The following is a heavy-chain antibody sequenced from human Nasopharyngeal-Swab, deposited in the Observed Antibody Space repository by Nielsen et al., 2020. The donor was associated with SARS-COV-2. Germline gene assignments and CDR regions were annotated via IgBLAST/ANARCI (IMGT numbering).Heavy chain of an antibody. J-gene: IGHJ4*02. Sequence: VRQAPGKGLEWVSYISSSSSTIYYADSVKGRFTISRDNAKNSLNLQMNSLRDEDTAVYYCARVRYSSGWSLDYWGQGTPVTVSS. CDR3: ARVRYSSGWSLDY. D-gene: IGHD6-19*01. V-gene: IGHV3-48*02. CDR2: ISSSSSTI.